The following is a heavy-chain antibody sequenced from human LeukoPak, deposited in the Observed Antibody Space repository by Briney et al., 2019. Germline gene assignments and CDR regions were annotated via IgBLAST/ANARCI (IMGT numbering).Heavy chain of an antibody. V-gene: IGHV3-20*04. D-gene: IGHD2-2*01. J-gene: IGHJ4*02. CDR2: INWNGGRT. Sequence: GGSLRLSCAASGFTFDAYAMSWVRQAPGKGLERVSGINWNGGRTGYADSVKGRFTISRDNSKNTLYLQMNSLRAEDTAVYYCAKAIYCSSTSCYLPIGYWGQGTLVTVSS. CDR1: GFTFDAYA. CDR3: AKAIYCSSTSCYLPIGY.